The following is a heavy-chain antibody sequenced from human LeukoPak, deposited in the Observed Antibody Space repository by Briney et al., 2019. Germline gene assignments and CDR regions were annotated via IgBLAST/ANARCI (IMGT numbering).Heavy chain of an antibody. CDR3: AREAAVGIREIFGS. CDR2: ISVYNGYT. D-gene: IGHD6-13*01. V-gene: IGHV1-18*01. Sequence: WASVKVSCKASGYTFTNYVINWVRQAPGQGLEWMGWISVYNGYTNYAPKFQDRVVMTTDTSTSTAYMELRSLRFDDTAVYYCAREAAVGIREIFGSWGQGTLVTVSS. J-gene: IGHJ4*02. CDR1: GYTFTNYV.